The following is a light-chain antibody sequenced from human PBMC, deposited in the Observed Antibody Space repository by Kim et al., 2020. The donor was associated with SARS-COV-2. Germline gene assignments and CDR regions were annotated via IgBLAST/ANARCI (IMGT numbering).Light chain of an antibody. V-gene: IGKV1-33*01. CDR2: DAS. J-gene: IGKJ1*01. CDR3: QQYNKLPWT. Sequence: DIQMTQSPSSLSASVGDRVTITCQASHAIKNYLNWYQQKPGKAPKLLIYDASTLETGVPSRFSGSASGTDFTFTITSLQAEDIATFYCQQYNKLPWTFGRGTKVDIK. CDR1: HAIKNY.